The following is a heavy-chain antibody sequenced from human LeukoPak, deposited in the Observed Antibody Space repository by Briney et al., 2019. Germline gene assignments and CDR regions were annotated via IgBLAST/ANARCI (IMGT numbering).Heavy chain of an antibody. CDR1: GFTFDDYA. CDR3: AKDRPVGAVAESTGDFDY. D-gene: IGHD6-19*01. CDR2: ISGDGGST. V-gene: IGHV3-43*02. J-gene: IGHJ4*02. Sequence: PGGSLRLSCAASGFTFDDYAMQWVRQAPGKGLEWVSLISGDGGSTYYADSVKGRFTISRDNSKNSLYLQMNSLRTEDTALYYCAKDRPVGAVAESTGDFDYWGQGTLVTVSS.